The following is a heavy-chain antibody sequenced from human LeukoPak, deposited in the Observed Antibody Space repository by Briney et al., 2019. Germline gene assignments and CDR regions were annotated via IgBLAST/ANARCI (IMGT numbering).Heavy chain of an antibody. CDR1: GFTFGDYA. CDR3: TRDPDFWSDLYYMDV. V-gene: IGHV3-49*04. CDR2: IRSKAYGGTT. D-gene: IGHD3-3*01. Sequence: GGSLRLSCTASGFTFGDYAMSWVRQAPGKGLEWVGFIRSKAYGGTTEYAASGKGRFTISRDDSKSIAYLQMNSLKTEDTAVYYCTRDPDFWSDLYYMDVWGKGTTVTVSS. J-gene: IGHJ6*03.